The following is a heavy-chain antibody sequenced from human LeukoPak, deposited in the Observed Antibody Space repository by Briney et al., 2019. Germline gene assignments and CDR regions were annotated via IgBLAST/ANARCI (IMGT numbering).Heavy chain of an antibody. CDR1: GGTFSSYA. V-gene: IGHV1-69*06. CDR2: IIPIFGTA. J-gene: IGHJ2*01. Sequence: GASVKVSCKASGGTFSSYAISWVRQAPGQGLEWMGGIIPIFGTANYAQKFQGRVTITADKSTSTAYMELSSLRSEDTAVYYCARDNPHSADYGDYVDWYFDLWGRGTLVTVSS. CDR3: ARDNPHSADYGDYVDWYFDL. D-gene: IGHD4-17*01.